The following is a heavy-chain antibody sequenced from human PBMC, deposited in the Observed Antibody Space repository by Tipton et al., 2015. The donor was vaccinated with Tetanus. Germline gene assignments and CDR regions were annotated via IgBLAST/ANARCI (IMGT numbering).Heavy chain of an antibody. CDR3: ARGWGSSWYYFDY. D-gene: IGHD6-13*01. Sequence: TLSLTCAVSGVSIRSSTYFWGWIRQPPGKGLEWIGHIFYTGSSHYNPSFESRVTISVDTSKNQFSLNLSSVTAADTAVYYCARGWGSSWYYFDYWGQGILVTVSS. CDR1: GVSIRSSTYF. V-gene: IGHV4-39*01. J-gene: IGHJ4*02. CDR2: IFYTGSS.